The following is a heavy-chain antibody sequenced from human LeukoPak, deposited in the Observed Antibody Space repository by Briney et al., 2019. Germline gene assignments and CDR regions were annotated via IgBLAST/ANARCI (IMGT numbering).Heavy chain of an antibody. CDR3: ARSDNGLDI. V-gene: IGHV3-74*01. CDR1: GFTLSNSW. J-gene: IGHJ3*02. Sequence: GGSLRLSCAASGFTLSNSWMHWVRQTPGKGLVWVSRISNDGSSLIYADSVKGRFTISRDNAKNALYLQMNSLRAEDTAIYYCARSDNGLDIWGQGTMVTVSS. D-gene: IGHD2-8*01. CDR2: ISNDGSSL.